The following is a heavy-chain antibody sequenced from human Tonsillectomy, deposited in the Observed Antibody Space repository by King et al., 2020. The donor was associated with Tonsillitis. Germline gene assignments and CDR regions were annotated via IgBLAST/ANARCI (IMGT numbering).Heavy chain of an antibody. Sequence: PLQESGPGLVKPSQTLSLTCTVSGGSISSGSYYWSWIRQPAGKGLEWIGRVYYNGRTNYNPSLKSRVTISIDTSKSQFSLNLSSATAADTAVYYCAREYYQYSFDPWGQGTQVTVSS. V-gene: IGHV4-61*02. CDR1: GGSISSGSYY. J-gene: IGHJ5*02. CDR2: VYYNGRT. D-gene: IGHD3-10*01. CDR3: AREYYQYSFDP.